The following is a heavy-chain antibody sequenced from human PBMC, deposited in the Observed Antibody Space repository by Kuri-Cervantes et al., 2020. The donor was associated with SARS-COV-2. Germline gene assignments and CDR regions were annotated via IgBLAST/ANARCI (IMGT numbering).Heavy chain of an antibody. CDR2: INHSGST. CDR1: GGSISSYY. Sequence: SETLSLTCTVSGGSISSYYWSWIRQPPGKGLEWIGEINHSGSTNYNPSLKSRVTVSVDTSKNQFSLKLSSVTAADTAVYYCAREVVVAATHGAFDIWGQGTMVTVSS. CDR3: AREVVVAATHGAFDI. D-gene: IGHD2-15*01. J-gene: IGHJ3*02. V-gene: IGHV4-34*01.